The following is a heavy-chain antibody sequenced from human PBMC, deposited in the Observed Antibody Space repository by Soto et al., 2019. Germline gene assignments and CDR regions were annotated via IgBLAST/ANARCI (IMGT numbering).Heavy chain of an antibody. CDR1: GFTFSSYG. J-gene: IGHJ1*01. Sequence: PVGSLRLSCAASGFTFSSYGMPWVRQAPGKGLEWVAVIWYDGSNEYYADSVKGRFTISRDNSKNTVYLQGSKLRAEDTAVYFLARVQSDSGGYSASWGQGNLVTVCS. CDR2: IWYDGSNE. V-gene: IGHV3-33*01. CDR3: ARVQSDSGGYSAS. D-gene: IGHD3-22*01.